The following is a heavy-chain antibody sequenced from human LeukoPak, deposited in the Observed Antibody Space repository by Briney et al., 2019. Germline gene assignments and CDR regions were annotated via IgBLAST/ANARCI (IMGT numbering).Heavy chain of an antibody. D-gene: IGHD5-18*01. CDR2: IWYDGSNK. CDR3: ARGTAVTQYYYYYGMDV. J-gene: IGHJ6*02. V-gene: IGHV3-33*01. Sequence: GGSLRLSCAASGFTFSSYGMHWVRQAPGKGLEWVAVIWYDGSNKYYADSVKGRFTISRDNSKNTLYLQMNSLRAEDTAVYYCARGTAVTQYYYYYGMDVWGQGTTVTVSS. CDR1: GFTFSSYG.